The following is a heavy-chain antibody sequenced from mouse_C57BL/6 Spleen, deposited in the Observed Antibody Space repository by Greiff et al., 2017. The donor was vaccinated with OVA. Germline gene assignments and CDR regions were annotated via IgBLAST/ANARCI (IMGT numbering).Heavy chain of an antibody. CDR2: IDPSDSYT. V-gene: IGHV1-69*01. J-gene: IGHJ1*03. Sequence: QVQLQQSGAELVMPGASVKLSCKASGYTFTSYWMHWVKQRPGQGLEWIGEIDPSDSYTNYNQKFKGKSTLTVDKSSSTAYMQLSSLTSEDSAVYYCARAYYSNPRYFDVWGTGTTVTVSS. CDR1: GYTFTSYW. CDR3: ARAYYSNPRYFDV. D-gene: IGHD2-5*01.